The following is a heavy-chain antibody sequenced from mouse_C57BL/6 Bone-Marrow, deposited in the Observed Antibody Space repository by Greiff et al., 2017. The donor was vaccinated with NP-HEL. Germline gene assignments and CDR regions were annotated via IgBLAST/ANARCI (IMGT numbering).Heavy chain of an antibody. Sequence: QVQLKQSGPELVKPGASVKISCKASGYAFSSSWMNWVKQRPGKGLEWIGRIYPGDGDTNYNGKFKGKATLTADKSSSTAYMQLSSLTSEGSAVYFCARGDSSGPWFAYWGQGTLVTVSA. CDR1: GYAFSSSW. D-gene: IGHD3-2*02. CDR2: IYPGDGDT. V-gene: IGHV1-82*01. J-gene: IGHJ3*01. CDR3: ARGDSSGPWFAY.